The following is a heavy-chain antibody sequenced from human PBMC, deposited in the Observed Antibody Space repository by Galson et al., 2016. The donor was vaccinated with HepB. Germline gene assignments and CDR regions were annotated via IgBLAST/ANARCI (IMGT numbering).Heavy chain of an antibody. CDR2: IYSGGET. J-gene: IGHJ4*02. CDR1: GFDVSRHY. D-gene: IGHD6-25*01. V-gene: IGHV3-66*01. Sequence: SLRLSCAASGFDVSRHYLRWVRQAPGKGLEWVSLIYSGGETQYADSVKGRFIISRDSSKNTLYLQMNSLTDEDTAVYYCARGGSYNSAYWGQGTLVTVSS. CDR3: ARGGSYNSAY.